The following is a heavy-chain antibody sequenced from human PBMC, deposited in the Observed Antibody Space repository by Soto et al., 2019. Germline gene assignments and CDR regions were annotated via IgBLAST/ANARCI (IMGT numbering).Heavy chain of an antibody. Sequence: SVKVSCKASGGTFSSYAISWVRQAPGQGLEWMGGIIPIFGTANYAQKFQGRVTITADESTSTAYMELSSLRSEDTAVYYCARMSGYCSSTSCYTGGIFDYWGQGTLVTVPQ. CDR3: ARMSGYCSSTSCYTGGIFDY. CDR2: IIPIFGTA. CDR1: GGTFSSYA. V-gene: IGHV1-69*13. D-gene: IGHD2-2*02. J-gene: IGHJ4*02.